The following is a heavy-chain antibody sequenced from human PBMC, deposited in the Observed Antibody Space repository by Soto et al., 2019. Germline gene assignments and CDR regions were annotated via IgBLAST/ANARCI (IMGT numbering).Heavy chain of an antibody. CDR1: GLSFGDDA. D-gene: IGHD3-3*01. J-gene: IGHJ6*02. CDR2: ITYDGSTK. Sequence: LRLSCAASGLSFGDDAMHWVRQAPGKGLELVAVITYDGSTKFYADSVRGRFTISRDNSKSTLYLQMASLISKDTAAYYCARDVGTPLDFWSTSGMDVGGQGTTVNVSS. V-gene: IGHV3-30-3*01. CDR3: ARDVGTPLDFWSTSGMDV.